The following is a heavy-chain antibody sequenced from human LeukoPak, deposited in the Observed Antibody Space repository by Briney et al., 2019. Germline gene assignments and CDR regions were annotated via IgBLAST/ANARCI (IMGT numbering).Heavy chain of an antibody. Sequence: PSETLSLTCTVSGGSISSSSYYWGWIRQPPGKGLEWIGSIYYSGSTYYNPSLKSRVTISVDTSKNQFSLKLSSVTAADTAVYYCARDSNDCSGGSCYGQGFDPWGQGTLVTVSS. J-gene: IGHJ5*02. V-gene: IGHV4-39*07. D-gene: IGHD2-15*01. CDR2: IYYSGST. CDR1: GGSISSSSYY. CDR3: ARDSNDCSGGSCYGQGFDP.